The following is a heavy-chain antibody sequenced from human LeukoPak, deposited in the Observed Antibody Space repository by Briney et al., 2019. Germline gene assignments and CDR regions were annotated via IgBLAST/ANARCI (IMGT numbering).Heavy chain of an antibody. J-gene: IGHJ4*02. CDR1: GYTLTDYY. CDR3: ARSPDILTGENFDY. Sequence: ASVKVSCKASGYTLTDYYMHWVRQAPGQGLEWMGWINPNSGGTNYAQKFYARVTMTRDTSISTAYMELSRLRSDDTAVFYCARSPDILTGENFDYWGQGTLVTVSS. CDR2: INPNSGGT. V-gene: IGHV1-2*02. D-gene: IGHD3-9*01.